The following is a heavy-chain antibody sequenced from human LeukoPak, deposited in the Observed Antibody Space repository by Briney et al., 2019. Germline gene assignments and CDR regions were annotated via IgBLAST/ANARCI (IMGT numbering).Heavy chain of an antibody. J-gene: IGHJ5*02. CDR1: GFTFSDHY. D-gene: IGHD3-3*01. Sequence: GGSLRLSCAASGFTFSDHYVSWIRQAPGKGLEWVSYISGSSTTIYYADSVRGRFTISRDNGKNSLYLQMNSLRVEDTAIYYCAREGITIFGVANSNWFDPWGQGTLVTVSS. CDR2: ISGSSTTI. V-gene: IGHV3-11*01. CDR3: AREGITIFGVANSNWFDP.